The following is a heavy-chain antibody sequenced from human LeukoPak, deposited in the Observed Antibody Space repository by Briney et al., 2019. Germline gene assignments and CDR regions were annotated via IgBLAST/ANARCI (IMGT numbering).Heavy chain of an antibody. V-gene: IGHV4-4*07. J-gene: IGHJ6*03. D-gene: IGHD3-9*01. Sequence: SETLSLTCTVSGGSISSNYWSWIRQPAGKGLEWIGRIHTSGSTSYNPSLKSRVTISVDTSKNQFSLKLSSVTAADTAVYYCARSPYYDILTLGYYYYYMDVWGKGTTVTVSS. CDR3: ARSPYYDILTLGYYYYYMDV. CDR1: GGSISSNY. CDR2: IHTSGST.